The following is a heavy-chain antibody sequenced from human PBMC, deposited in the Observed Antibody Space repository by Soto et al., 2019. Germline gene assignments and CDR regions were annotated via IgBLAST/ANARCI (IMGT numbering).Heavy chain of an antibody. CDR3: ARAPTRGYSTFCGRYHYGLDV. CDR1: RGSFSGYY. J-gene: IGHJ6*02. Sequence: TLSVTCSVYRGSFSGYYWTWVRHPPGKGLEWIGEIKQSGITNHNPSLKSRVTISMDTSKNQFSLRLSSVTAADTAVYYCARAPTRGYSTFCGRYHYGLDVWGQGTTVTVSS. V-gene: IGHV4-34*01. D-gene: IGHD2-2*01. CDR2: IKQSGIT.